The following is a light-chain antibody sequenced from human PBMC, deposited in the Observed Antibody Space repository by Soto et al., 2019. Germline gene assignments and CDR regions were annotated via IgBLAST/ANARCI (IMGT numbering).Light chain of an antibody. CDR1: QSVSSD. Sequence: EIMMTQSPATLSLSPGERATLSCRASQSVSSDLAWYQQRPGQAPRLLIYGASTRAPGIPGRLTGSGFGTDFTLTISSLQSEDFAVYYCQQYDNWPPNSFGQGTKLEIK. V-gene: IGKV3-15*01. CDR2: GAS. J-gene: IGKJ2*03. CDR3: QQYDNWPPNS.